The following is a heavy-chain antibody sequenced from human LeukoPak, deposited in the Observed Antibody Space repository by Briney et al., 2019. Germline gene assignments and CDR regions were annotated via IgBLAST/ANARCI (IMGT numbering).Heavy chain of an antibody. J-gene: IGHJ5*02. V-gene: IGHV1-18*01. Sequence: ASVKVSCKASGYTFTSYGISWVRQAPRQGLEWMGWISAYNGNTNYAQKLQGRVTMTTDTSTSTAYMELRSLRSDDTAVYYCARGSASMPSDWFDPWGQGTLVTVSS. CDR1: GYTFTSYG. CDR3: ARGSASMPSDWFDP. D-gene: IGHD2/OR15-2a*01. CDR2: ISAYNGNT.